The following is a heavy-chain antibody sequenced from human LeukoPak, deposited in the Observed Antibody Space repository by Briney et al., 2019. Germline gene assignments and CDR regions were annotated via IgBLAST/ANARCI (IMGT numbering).Heavy chain of an antibody. J-gene: IGHJ6*04. CDR2: INHSGST. CDR3: ARRRWGGSFGEFDYYYYYGMDV. V-gene: IGHV4-34*01. D-gene: IGHD3-10*01. Sequence: SETLSLTCAVYGGSFSGYYWSWIRQPPGKGLEWIGEINHSGSTNYNPSLKSRVTISVDTSNNQFSLKLSSVTAADTAVYYCARRRWGGSFGEFDYYYYYGMDVWGKGTTVTVSS. CDR1: GGSFSGYY.